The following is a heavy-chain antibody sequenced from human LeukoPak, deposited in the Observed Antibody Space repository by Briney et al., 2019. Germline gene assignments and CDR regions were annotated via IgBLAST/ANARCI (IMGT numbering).Heavy chain of an antibody. V-gene: IGHV4-38-2*02. J-gene: IGHJ3*02. CDR3: ARDGSTVAGTASFDI. Sequence: PSETLSLTCAVSGYSISSGYYWGWIRQPPGKGLAWIGSIYHSGSTYYNPSLKSRVTISVDTSKNQFSLKLISVTAADTAVYYCARDGSTVAGTASFDIWGQGTLVTVSS. CDR1: GYSISSGYY. D-gene: IGHD6-19*01. CDR2: IYHSGST.